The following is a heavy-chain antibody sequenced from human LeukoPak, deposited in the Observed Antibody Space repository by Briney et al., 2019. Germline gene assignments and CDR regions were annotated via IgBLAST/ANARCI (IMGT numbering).Heavy chain of an antibody. V-gene: IGHV1-8*01. D-gene: IGHD4-17*01. J-gene: IGHJ5*02. Sequence: ASVKVSCKASGYTFTSYDINWVRQAPGQGLEGMGWMNPNSGNTGYAQKFQGRVTMTRNTSISTAYMELSSLRSEDTAVYYCARDNYGNNWFDPWGQGTLVTVSS. CDR3: ARDNYGNNWFDP. CDR1: GYTFTSYD. CDR2: MNPNSGNT.